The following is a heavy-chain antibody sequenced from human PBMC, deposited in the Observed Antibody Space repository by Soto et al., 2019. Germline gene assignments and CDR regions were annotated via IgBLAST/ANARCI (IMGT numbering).Heavy chain of an antibody. CDR3: ARDGITMVRGVINPNWYFDL. J-gene: IGHJ2*01. V-gene: IGHV3-7*03. D-gene: IGHD3-10*01. CDR1: GFTFSSYW. CDR2: IKQDGSEK. Sequence: ESGGGLVQPGGSLRLSCAASGFTFSSYWMSWVRQAPGKGLEWVANIKQDGSEKYYVDSVKGRFTISRDNAKNSLYLQMNSLRAEDTAVYYCARDGITMVRGVINPNWYFDLWGRGTLVTVSS.